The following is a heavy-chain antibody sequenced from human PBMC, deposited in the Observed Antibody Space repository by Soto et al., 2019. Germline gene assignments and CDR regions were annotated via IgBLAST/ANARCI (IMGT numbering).Heavy chain of an antibody. Sequence: EVQLLESGGGLIQPGGSLRLSCGASGFTFSSYPMSWVRQAPGKGLEWVSHISSGGDTTYYADSVRGRFTISRDNSKSTLFLQMNGLRPEDTALYYCAKYRYANSIEPPEIDYWGQGALVTVSS. CDR2: ISSGGDTT. CDR3: AKYRYANSIEPPEIDY. CDR1: GFTFSSYP. J-gene: IGHJ4*02. V-gene: IGHV3-23*01. D-gene: IGHD3-3*02.